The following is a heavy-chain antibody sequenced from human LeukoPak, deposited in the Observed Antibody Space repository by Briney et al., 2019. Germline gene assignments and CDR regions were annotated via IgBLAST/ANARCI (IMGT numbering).Heavy chain of an antibody. Sequence: GGSLSLSCALSGFIFTSSWVNCVRQAPGKGLEWVANIKPYGREKYYVDSVKGRFTISRDNSKNTLYLQMNSLRAEDTAVYYCAREYYYGSGSYSSYYYGMDVWGKGPTVTVSS. CDR1: GFIFTSSW. V-gene: IGHV3-7*03. J-gene: IGHJ6*04. CDR3: AREYYYGSGSYSSYYYGMDV. D-gene: IGHD3-10*01. CDR2: IKPYGREK.